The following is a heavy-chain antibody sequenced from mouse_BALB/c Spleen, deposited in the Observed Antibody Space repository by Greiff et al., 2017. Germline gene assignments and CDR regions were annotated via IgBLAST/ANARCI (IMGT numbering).Heavy chain of an antibody. CDR1: GFTFTDYY. D-gene: IGHD2-14*01. Sequence: EVKLVESGGGLVQPGGSLRLSCATSGFTFTDYYMSWVRQPPGKALEWLGFIRNKANGYTTEYSASVKGRFTISRDNSQSILYLQMNTLRAEDSATYYCARGNRNYYAMDYWGQGTSVTVSS. CDR2: IRNKANGYTT. J-gene: IGHJ4*01. CDR3: ARGNRNYYAMDY. V-gene: IGHV7-3*02.